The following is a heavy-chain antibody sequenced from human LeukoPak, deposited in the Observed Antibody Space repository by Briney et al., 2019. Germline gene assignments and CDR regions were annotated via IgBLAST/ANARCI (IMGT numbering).Heavy chain of an antibody. CDR2: INPSGST. CDR1: GGSFSGYY. J-gene: IGHJ6*03. D-gene: IGHD3-22*01. Sequence: PSETLSLTCAVHGGSFSGYYWTWIRQSPGKGLEWIGEINPSGSTYYNPSLKSRLTISRDTSKNQLSLRLSSVTAADTAVYYCARGRQEISMILVVMTGVSYYLDVWGKGTTVTVS. CDR3: ARGRQEISMILVVMTGVSYYLDV. V-gene: IGHV4-34*01.